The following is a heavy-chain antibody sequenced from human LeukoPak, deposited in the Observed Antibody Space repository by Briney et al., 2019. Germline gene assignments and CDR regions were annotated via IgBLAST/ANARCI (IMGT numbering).Heavy chain of an antibody. CDR1: GFTFHNAW. J-gene: IGHJ4*02. CDR3: TTLSNDVLY. D-gene: IGHD4-11*01. Sequence: GGSLRLSCAASGFTFHNAWMTWIRQAPGKGLEWVGRMKSNRDGGTSDYAAPVKGRFTISRDDSKNTLYLHMNSLRAEDTAVYYCTTLSNDVLYWGQGTLVTVS. V-gene: IGHV3-15*01. CDR2: MKSNRDGGTS.